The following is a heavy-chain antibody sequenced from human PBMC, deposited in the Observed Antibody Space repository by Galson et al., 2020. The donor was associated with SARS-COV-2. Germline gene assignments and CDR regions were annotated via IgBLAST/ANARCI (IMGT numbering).Heavy chain of an antibody. CDR2: ISYDGSNK. CDR3: ARSSSIAARSYAFDI. D-gene: IGHD6-6*01. Sequence: TGGSLRLSCAASGFTFSSYAMHWVRQAPGKGLEWVAVISYDGSNKYYADSVKGRFTISRDNSKNTLYLQMNSLRAEDTAVYYCARSSSIAARSYAFDILGQGKMVTVSS. V-gene: IGHV3-30-3*01. CDR1: GFTFSSYA. J-gene: IGHJ3*02.